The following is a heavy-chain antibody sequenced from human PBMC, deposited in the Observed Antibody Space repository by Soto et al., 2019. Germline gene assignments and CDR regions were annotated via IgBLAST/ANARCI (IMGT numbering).Heavy chain of an antibody. J-gene: IGHJ6*02. CDR3: ARADIVVVPAAIYYYYGMDV. V-gene: IGHV1-46*01. Sequence: QVQLVQSGAEVKKPGASVKVSCKASGYTFTSYYMHWVRQAPGQGLEWMGIINPSGGSTSYAQKFQGRVTMTRDTFTSTVYMELSSLRSEDTAVYYCARADIVVVPAAIYYYYGMDVWGQGTTVTVSS. CDR1: GYTFTSYY. CDR2: INPSGGST. D-gene: IGHD2-2*01.